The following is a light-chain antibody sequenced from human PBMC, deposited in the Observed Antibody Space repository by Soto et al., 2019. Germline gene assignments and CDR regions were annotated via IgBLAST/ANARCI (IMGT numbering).Light chain of an antibody. Sequence: QSALTQPTSASGTPGQRGTISCSGGGFNIGTNNVNWYQQLPGTAPKLLIYSNNQRPSGVPDRFSGSKSGTSASLAISGLQCEDEAVSYWAVWQDSLNTYVSGIGPKFTVL. CDR2: SNN. CDR1: GFNIGTNN. J-gene: IGLJ1*01. CDR3: AVWQDSLNTYV. V-gene: IGLV1-44*01.